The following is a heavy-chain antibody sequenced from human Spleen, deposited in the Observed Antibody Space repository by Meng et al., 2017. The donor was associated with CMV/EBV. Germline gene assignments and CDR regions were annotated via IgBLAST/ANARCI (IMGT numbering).Heavy chain of an antibody. V-gene: IGHV3-23*01. CDR2: ITGAGST. D-gene: IGHD2-8*01. J-gene: IGHJ6*02. CDR3: ATNPLYTNDYYAMDV. Sequence: GESLKISCAASGFTFDDYAMHWVRQAPGKGLEWVSTITGAGSTYYADSVKGRFTISRDNSKNTLFLQMNSLRGEDTALYYCATNPLYTNDYYAMDVWGQGTTVTVSS. CDR1: GFTFDDYA.